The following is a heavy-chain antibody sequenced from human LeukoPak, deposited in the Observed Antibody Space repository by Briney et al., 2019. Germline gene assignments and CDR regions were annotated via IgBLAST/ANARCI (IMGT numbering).Heavy chain of an antibody. CDR2: INHSGST. CDR3: ARGHWQWLAVGPFDY. V-gene: IGHV4-34*01. D-gene: IGHD6-19*01. CDR1: GGSFSGYY. J-gene: IGHJ4*02. Sequence: SETLSLTCAVYGGSFSGYYWSWIRQPPGKELEWIGEINHSGSTKYNPSLKSRVTISVDTSKNQFSLELSSVTAADTAVYYCARGHWQWLAVGPFDYWGQGTLVTVSS.